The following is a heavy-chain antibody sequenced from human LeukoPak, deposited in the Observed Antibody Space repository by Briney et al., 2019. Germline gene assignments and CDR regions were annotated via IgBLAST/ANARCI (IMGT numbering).Heavy chain of an antibody. V-gene: IGHV1-18*01. CDR2: INAYNGNT. D-gene: IGHD6-19*01. CDR3: ARDRPIAVAGTRRYDY. Sequence: ASVKVSCKASGYTFTSYGIRWVRQAPGQGLEWMGWINAYNGNTDYAQKLQGRVTMTTDTSTSTAYMELRSLRSDDTAVYYCARDRPIAVAGTRRYDYWGQGTLVTVSS. J-gene: IGHJ4*02. CDR1: GYTFTSYG.